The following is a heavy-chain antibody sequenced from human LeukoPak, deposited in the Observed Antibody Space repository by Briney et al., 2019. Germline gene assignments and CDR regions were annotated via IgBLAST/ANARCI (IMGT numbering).Heavy chain of an antibody. CDR3: AREGTTGRNLNWFDS. Sequence: SETLSLTCTVSGGSISSYYWSWIRQPPGKGLEWIGHIHNSGNTNYNPSLESRVTLSVDTSKNQFSLKLSSVTAADTAVYYCAREGTTGRNLNWFDSWGQGTLVTVSS. D-gene: IGHD1-1*01. J-gene: IGHJ5*01. CDR1: GGSISSYY. V-gene: IGHV4-59*01. CDR2: IHNSGNT.